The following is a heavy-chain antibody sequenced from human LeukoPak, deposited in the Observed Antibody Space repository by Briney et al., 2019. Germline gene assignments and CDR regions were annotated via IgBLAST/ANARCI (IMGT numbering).Heavy chain of an antibody. D-gene: IGHD2-21*02. CDR1: GGTFSSYA. V-gene: IGHV1-69*05. Sequence: SVTVSCKASGGTFSSYAISWVRQAPGQGLEWMGGIIPIFGTANYAQKFQGRVTITTDESTSTAYMELSSPRSEDTAVYYCARHVVVTAIRSHEGYFQHWGQGTLVTVSS. CDR2: IIPIFGTA. CDR3: ARHVVVTAIRSHEGYFQH. J-gene: IGHJ1*01.